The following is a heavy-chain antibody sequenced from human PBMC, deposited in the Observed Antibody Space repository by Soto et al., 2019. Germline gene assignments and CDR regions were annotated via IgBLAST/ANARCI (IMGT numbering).Heavy chain of an antibody. Sequence: QVQLVQSGAEVKKPGDSVRVSCKASGYTFTSYGIGWVRQAPGQGLEWMGWINANNGNTKYAQKVQGRVTMTTDASTSTAYMELRSLRSDDAAVYYCARDGYFDHWGQGTLVTVSS. CDR3: ARDGYFDH. CDR2: INANNGNT. J-gene: IGHJ4*02. V-gene: IGHV1-18*01. CDR1: GYTFTSYG.